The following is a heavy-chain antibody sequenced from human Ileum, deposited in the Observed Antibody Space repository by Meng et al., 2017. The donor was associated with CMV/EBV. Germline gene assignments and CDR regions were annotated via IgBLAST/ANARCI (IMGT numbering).Heavy chain of an antibody. V-gene: IGHV1-2*02. CDR2: INPNSGGT. CDR1: GYTFTGYY. CDR3: ASDYTTLNRFDP. D-gene: IGHD1-14*01. J-gene: IGHJ5*02. Sequence: ASVKVSCKASGYTFTGYYMHWVRQAPGQGLEWMGWINPNSGGTNYAQKFQGRVTMTRDTSISTAYMELSRLRSDETAVYYCASDYTTLNRFDPWGQGPMVTVSS.